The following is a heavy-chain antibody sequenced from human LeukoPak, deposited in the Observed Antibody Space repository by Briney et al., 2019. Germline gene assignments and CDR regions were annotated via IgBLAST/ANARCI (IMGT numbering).Heavy chain of an antibody. CDR3: AREEGYGDSYFDY. J-gene: IGHJ4*02. V-gene: IGHV3-23*01. CDR1: GFTFSGYA. D-gene: IGHD4-17*01. CDR2: ISGSGGNT. Sequence: GGSLRLSCAASGFTFSGYAMDWVRQAPGKGLEWVSTISGSGGNTYYVDSVKGRFTISRDNSNNTLYLQMSSLRAEDTAVYYCAREEGYGDSYFDYWGQGTLVTVSS.